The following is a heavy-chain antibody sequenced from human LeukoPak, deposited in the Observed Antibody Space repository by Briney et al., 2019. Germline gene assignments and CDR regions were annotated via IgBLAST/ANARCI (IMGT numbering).Heavy chain of an antibody. CDR3: ARGARK. CDR2: VYYSGSP. V-gene: IGHV4-4*02. J-gene: IGHJ3*01. Sequence: PSGTLSLTCAVSGGSITIGTWWTWVRQLPGQGLEWIGEVYYSGSPNYNSSLKSRVTISLDKTKNQFLLNLTSVTAADTAVYYCARGARKWGQGTMVTVSS. CDR1: GGSITIGTW.